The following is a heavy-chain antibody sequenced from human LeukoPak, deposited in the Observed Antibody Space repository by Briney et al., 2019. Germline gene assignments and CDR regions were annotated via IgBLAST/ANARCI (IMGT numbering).Heavy chain of an antibody. Sequence: PGGSLTLSCSASGFTFSSYAMHWVRQTPGKGLEYVSAISSNGGSTYYADSVKGRFTISRDNSKNTLYLQMSSLRAEDTAVYYCVKSQGYYYGMDVWGQGTTVTVSS. J-gene: IGHJ6*02. CDR3: VKSQGYYYGMDV. V-gene: IGHV3-64D*09. CDR1: GFTFSSYA. CDR2: ISSNGGST.